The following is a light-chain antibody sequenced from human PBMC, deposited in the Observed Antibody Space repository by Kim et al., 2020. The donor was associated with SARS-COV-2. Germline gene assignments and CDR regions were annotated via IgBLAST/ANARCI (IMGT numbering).Light chain of an antibody. CDR1: QTISTY. V-gene: IGKV1-39*01. CDR2: ATS. J-gene: IGKJ2*01. CDR3: QQTYGTPT. Sequence: LSPTVGDKVTMPCRASQTISTYLNWYHQKPGKAPKLLIYATSNLQNGVPSRFSGSGSGTDFTLTISSLQPEDFAIYYCQQTYGTPTFGQGTKLEI.